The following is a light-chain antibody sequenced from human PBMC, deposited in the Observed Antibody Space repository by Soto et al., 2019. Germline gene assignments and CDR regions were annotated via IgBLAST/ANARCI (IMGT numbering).Light chain of an antibody. Sequence: QSVLTQPPSVSAAPGQKVTISCSGSSSNIGNNYVSWYQQLPGTAPKLLIYENNKRPSGIPARFSGSKSGTSATLGITGLQTGDEADYYCGTWDSSLSAGVFGGGTKLTV. CDR1: SSNIGNNY. V-gene: IGLV1-51*02. CDR3: GTWDSSLSAGV. CDR2: ENN. J-gene: IGLJ3*02.